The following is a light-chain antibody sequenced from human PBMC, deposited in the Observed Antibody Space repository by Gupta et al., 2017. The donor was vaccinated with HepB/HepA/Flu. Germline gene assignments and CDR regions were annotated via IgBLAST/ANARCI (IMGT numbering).Light chain of an antibody. J-gene: IGKJ1*01. V-gene: IGKV3-20*01. CDR1: QSVRSSY. CDR3: QQEGRSLWT. CDR2: GAS. Sequence: EIVLTQSPGTLSLSPGERATISCSASQSVRSSYLAWYHQKPGQAPRLLIYGASSRATGIPDRFSGSGSGTEFTLTISRREPEDFAVYYCQQEGRSLWTFGQGTKVEIK.